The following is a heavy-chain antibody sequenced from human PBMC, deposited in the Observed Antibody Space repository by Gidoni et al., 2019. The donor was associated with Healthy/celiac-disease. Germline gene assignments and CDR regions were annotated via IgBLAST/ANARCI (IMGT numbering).Heavy chain of an antibody. CDR2: IKRKTDGGTT. Sequence: EVQLVEPGGGLVKPGGSLRLSCAASGFPFSNAWMSWVCQSPGKGLEWVGRIKRKTDGGTTDYDEPEKGRFTISRDDSKNTLYLQMNSLKTEDTAVYYCTTLPLLNWVAAYWGQGTLVTVSS. CDR1: GFPFSNAW. D-gene: IGHD7-27*01. V-gene: IGHV3-15*01. J-gene: IGHJ4*02. CDR3: TTLPLLNWVAAY.